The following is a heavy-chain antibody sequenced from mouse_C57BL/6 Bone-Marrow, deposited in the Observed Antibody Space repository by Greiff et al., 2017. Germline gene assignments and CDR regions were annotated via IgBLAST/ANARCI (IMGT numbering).Heavy chain of an antibody. CDR1: GFTFSSYA. CDR2: ISSGGDYI. CDR3: TRDRKGGVFDY. J-gene: IGHJ2*01. V-gene: IGHV5-9-1*02. D-gene: IGHD1-1*02. Sequence: DVQLVESGEGLVKPGGSLKLSCAASGFTFSSYAMSWVRQTPEKRLEWVAYISSGGDYIYYADTVKGRFTISRDNARNTLYLQMSSLNSEDTAMYYCTRDRKGGVFDYWGQGTTLTVSS.